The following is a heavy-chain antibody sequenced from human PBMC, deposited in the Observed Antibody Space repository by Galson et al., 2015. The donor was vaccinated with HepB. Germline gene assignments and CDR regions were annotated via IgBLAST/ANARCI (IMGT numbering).Heavy chain of an antibody. CDR2: ISYDGSNK. V-gene: IGHV3-30*18. CDR3: AKDLTFGGVRSDYFDY. D-gene: IGHD3-16*01. Sequence: SLRLSCAASGFTFSSYGMHWVRQAPGKGLEWVAVISYDGSNKYYADSVKGRFTISRDNSKNTLYLQMNSLRAEDTAVYYCAKDLTFGGVRSDYFDYWGQGTLVTVSS. J-gene: IGHJ4*02. CDR1: GFTFSSYG.